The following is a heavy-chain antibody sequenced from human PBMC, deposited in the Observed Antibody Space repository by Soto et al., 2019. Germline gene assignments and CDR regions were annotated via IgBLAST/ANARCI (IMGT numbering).Heavy chain of an antibody. CDR2: TYFRSKWDN. D-gene: IGHD5-12*01. J-gene: IGHJ5*02. CDR1: GDNVYSNTAS. Sequence: QTLSRTCALSGDNVYSNTASWNWIRQSPSRGLEWLGRTYFRSKWDNYYAVSVKSRIIINPDTSNNQLSLQLNSVTPEDTAVYFCAKGDNLGPKTGYAFDPWGQGIMVTGSS. V-gene: IGHV6-1*01. CDR3: AKGDNLGPKTGYAFDP.